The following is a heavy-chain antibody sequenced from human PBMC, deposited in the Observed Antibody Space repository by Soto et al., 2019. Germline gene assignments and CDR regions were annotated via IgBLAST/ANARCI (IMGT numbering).Heavy chain of an antibody. CDR2: FDPEDGET. CDR3: ATGDGVAARC. J-gene: IGHJ4*02. CDR1: GYTTTVFL. V-gene: IGHV1-24*01. Sequence: GAPAEVCWKGSGYTTTVFLIDRVRQAPGKGLEWMGGFDPEDGETIYAQKFQGRVTMTEDTSTDTAYMELSSLRSEDTAVYYCATGDGVAARCWGQGTLVTVSS. D-gene: IGHD6-13*01.